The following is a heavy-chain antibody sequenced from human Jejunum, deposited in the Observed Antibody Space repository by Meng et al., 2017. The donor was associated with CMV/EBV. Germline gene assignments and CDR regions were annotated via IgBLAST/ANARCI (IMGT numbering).Heavy chain of an antibody. J-gene: IGHJ4*02. D-gene: IGHD3/OR15-3a*01. V-gene: IGHV4-39*07. CDR2: LYYSGIT. Sequence: WVRQPPGKGLEWIGSLYYSGITYSNPFLKSRVTMSADASKNQFSLRLSSVTVADTALYYCVRDNRFLDLLSGRCEGSWPCNYFDRWGQGTLVTVSS. CDR3: VRDNRFLDLLSGRCEGSWPCNYFDR.